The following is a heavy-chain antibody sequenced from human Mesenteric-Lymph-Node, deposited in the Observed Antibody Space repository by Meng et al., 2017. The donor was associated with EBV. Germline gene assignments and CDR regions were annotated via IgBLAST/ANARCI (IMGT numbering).Heavy chain of an antibody. CDR1: GYTFTSYH. Sequence: QVQLVQSGPGVEKPGASVKVSCKASGYTFTSYHITWVRQASGQGLEWMGWMNPNGGNTGYAQKFQGRVTMTTDTSTSTAYMELRSLRSDDTAVYYCARDGGAGGNKGYWGQGTLVTVSS. CDR2: MNPNGGNT. CDR3: ARDGGAGGNKGY. J-gene: IGHJ4*02. V-gene: IGHV1-8*01. D-gene: IGHD3-16*01.